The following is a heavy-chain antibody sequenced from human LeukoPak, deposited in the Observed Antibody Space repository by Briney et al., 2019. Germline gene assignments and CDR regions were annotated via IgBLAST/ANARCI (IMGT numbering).Heavy chain of an antibody. CDR2: ISNDGSNK. CDR3: AKGDSSDY. CDR1: GFTFNTNG. D-gene: IGHD3-22*01. Sequence: GGSLRLSCAASGFTFNTNGIHWVRQAPGKGLEWVAVISNDGSNKYYVDSVKGRFTISRDNSKNTLYLQMNSLRAEDTAVYYCAKGDSSDYWGQGTLVTVSS. J-gene: IGHJ4*02. V-gene: IGHV3-30*18.